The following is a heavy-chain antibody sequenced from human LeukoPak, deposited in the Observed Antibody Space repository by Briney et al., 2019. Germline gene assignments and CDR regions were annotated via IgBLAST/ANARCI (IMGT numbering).Heavy chain of an antibody. J-gene: IGHJ4*02. CDR3: ARDFYDYVWGSYRSFLDY. Sequence: GGSLRLSCAASGFTFSSYEMNWVRQAPGKGLEWVSHISSSGSTIYYADSVKGRFTISRDNAKNSLYLQMNSLRAEDTAVYYCARDFYDYVWGSYRSFLDYWGQGTLVTVSS. CDR2: ISSSGSTI. CDR1: GFTFSSYE. V-gene: IGHV3-48*03. D-gene: IGHD3-16*02.